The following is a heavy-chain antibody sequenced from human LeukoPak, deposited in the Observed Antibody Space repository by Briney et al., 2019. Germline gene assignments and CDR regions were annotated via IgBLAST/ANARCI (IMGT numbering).Heavy chain of an antibody. CDR2: INRDGSRT. J-gene: IGHJ4*02. V-gene: IGHV3-74*01. CDR3: ARGGSDTAMAHDY. D-gene: IGHD5-18*01. CDR1: GFTFSNHW. Sequence: GGSLRLSCAASGFTFSNHWMHWVRQTPGKGLMWVSRINRDGSRTDYADSVKGRFTISRDDAMNTLYLQVNSLRAEDTAVYFCARGGSDTAMAHDYWGQGTLVTVSS.